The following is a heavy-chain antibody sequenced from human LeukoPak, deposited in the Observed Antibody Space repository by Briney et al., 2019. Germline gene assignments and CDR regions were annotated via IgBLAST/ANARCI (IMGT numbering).Heavy chain of an antibody. CDR2: ITHSGST. Sequence: KPSETLSLTCAVYSGSFSDYYWSWIRQPPGKGLEWIGEITHSGSTNYNPSLKGRVTISVDTSKNQFSLKLSSATGADTAVYYCARQDSSAWGRVDYWGQGILVTVSS. D-gene: IGHD6-25*01. V-gene: IGHV4-34*01. CDR3: ARQDSSAWGRVDY. CDR1: SGSFSDYY. J-gene: IGHJ4*02.